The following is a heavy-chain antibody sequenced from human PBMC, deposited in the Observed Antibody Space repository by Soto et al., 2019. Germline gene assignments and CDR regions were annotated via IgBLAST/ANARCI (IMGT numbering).Heavy chain of an antibody. V-gene: IGHV1-18*01. Sequence: EASVKVSCKASGYTFTSYGISWVRQAPGQGLEWMGWISAYNGNTNYAQKLQGRVTMTTDTSTSTAYMELRSLRSDDTAVYYCARDLRRRGYSYGFLFGYWGQGTLVTVS. J-gene: IGHJ4*02. D-gene: IGHD5-18*01. CDR3: ARDLRRRGYSYGFLFGY. CDR2: ISAYNGNT. CDR1: GYTFTSYG.